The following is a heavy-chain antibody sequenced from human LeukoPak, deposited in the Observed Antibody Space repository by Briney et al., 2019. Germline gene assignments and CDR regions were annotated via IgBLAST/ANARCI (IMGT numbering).Heavy chain of an antibody. CDR3: ARSYSSSSYFDY. CDR2: IYYSGST. V-gene: IGHV4-59*01. Sequence: SETLSLTCTVSGGSISSYYWSWIQQPPGKGLEWIGYIYYSGSTNYNPSLKSRVTISVDTSKNQFSLKLSSVTAADTAVYYCARSYSSSSYFDYWGQGTLVTVSS. D-gene: IGHD6-13*01. CDR1: GGSISSYY. J-gene: IGHJ4*02.